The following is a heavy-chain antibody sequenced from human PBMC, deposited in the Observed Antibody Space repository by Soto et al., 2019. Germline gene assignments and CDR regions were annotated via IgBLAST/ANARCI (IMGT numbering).Heavy chain of an antibody. CDR2: ISYSGNT. CDR3: ARNYDSSGGYWFDP. Sequence: QVQLQESGPGLVKPSQTLSLTCTVSGGSINSGVYYWSWIRQHPGKGLEWIGYISYSGNTYYNPSFKSRVTISVDTSKNQCSLRLSSVAAADTAVYFCARNYDSSGGYWFDPWGRGTLVTVSS. V-gene: IGHV4-31*03. CDR1: GGSINSGVYY. D-gene: IGHD3-22*01. J-gene: IGHJ5*02.